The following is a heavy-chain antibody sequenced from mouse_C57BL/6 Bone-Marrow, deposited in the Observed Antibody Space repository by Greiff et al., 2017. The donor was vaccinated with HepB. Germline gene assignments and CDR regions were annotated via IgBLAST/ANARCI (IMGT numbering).Heavy chain of an antibody. CDR2: FHPYNDDT. CDR1: GYTFTTYP. V-gene: IGHV1-47*01. J-gene: IGHJ2*01. Sequence: QVHVKQSGAELVKPGASVKMSCKASGYTFTTYPIEWMKQTHGKSLEWIGNFHPYNDDTKYNEKFKGMATLTVEKSSSTVYLELSRLTSYDSAVYYWARRGYGNYGWFDYWGQGTTLTVSS. D-gene: IGHD2-1*01. CDR3: ARRGYGNYGWFDY.